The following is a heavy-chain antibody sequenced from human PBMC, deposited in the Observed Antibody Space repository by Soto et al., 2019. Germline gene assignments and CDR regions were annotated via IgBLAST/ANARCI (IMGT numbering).Heavy chain of an antibody. CDR1: GGSITSSSYY. D-gene: IGHD5-12*01. CDR3: ARRKVAYFITTYNWFDP. Sequence: QLHLQESGPGLVKPSETLSLTCNVSGGSITSSSYYWGWIRQPPGKGLEWIGDIYYTGTTHYNPSLKSRVTISVDTSKNQFSLKLSSVAAADTSVYYCARRKVAYFITTYNWFDPWGQGTQVTVSS. CDR2: IYYTGTT. J-gene: IGHJ5*02. V-gene: IGHV4-39*01.